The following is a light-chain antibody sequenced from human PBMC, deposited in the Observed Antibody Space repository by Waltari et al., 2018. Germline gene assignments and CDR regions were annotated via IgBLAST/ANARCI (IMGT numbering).Light chain of an antibody. CDR2: LGS. Sequence: DIVVTQSPLSLPVTPGEPASISCRSSQRLLHRDGNNYLDWYLQKPGQSPQLLIYLGSNRASGVPDRFSGSGSGTDFTLRISRVEAEDVGVYYYMQSLQTLWTFGQGTKVEIK. CDR3: MQSLQTLWT. CDR1: QRLLHRDGNNY. J-gene: IGKJ1*01. V-gene: IGKV2-28*01.